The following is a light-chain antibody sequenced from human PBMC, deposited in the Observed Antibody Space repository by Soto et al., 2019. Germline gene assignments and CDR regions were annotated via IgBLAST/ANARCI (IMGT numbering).Light chain of an antibody. CDR3: QQSYSSPPT. CDR1: QSISNY. V-gene: IGKV1-39*01. J-gene: IGKJ2*01. CDR2: AAS. Sequence: DIQMTQSPSFLSASVGDRVTITCRASQSISNYLNWYQHKPGKAPNLLIYAASTLQSGVPSRFSGSRSGTDFTLTITHLQPEDFASYYCQQSYSSPPTFGQGTKLEIK.